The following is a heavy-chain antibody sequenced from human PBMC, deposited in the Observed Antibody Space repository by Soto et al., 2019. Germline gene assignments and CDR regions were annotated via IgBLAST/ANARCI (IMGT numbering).Heavy chain of an antibody. D-gene: IGHD3-22*01. Sequence: QITLKESGPTLVKPTQTLTLTCTFSGFSLSTSGVVVGWIRQPPGKALEWLALIYWDDDKRYNPSLKSRLTSTKDTSKNQVVLTMTNMDPVDTATYYCAHDSVAYYGFDYWGQGTLVTVSS. J-gene: IGHJ4*02. CDR1: GFSLSTSGVV. V-gene: IGHV2-5*02. CDR2: IYWDDDK. CDR3: AHDSVAYYGFDY.